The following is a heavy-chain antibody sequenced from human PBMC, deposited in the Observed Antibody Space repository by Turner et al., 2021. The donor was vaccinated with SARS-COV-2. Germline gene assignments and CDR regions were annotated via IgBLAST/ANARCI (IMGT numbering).Heavy chain of an antibody. Sequence: QLQESGPGLLKPSETLSLTCSVSGDSISNSDYYWAWIRQPPGRGLEWIGNIYSIGITYYNSSLRSRVTISLDTSKNQFSLQMDSVTAADTAVYYCARQSSGWYLPYFDYWGQGTLVTVSS. V-gene: IGHV4-39*01. J-gene: IGHJ4*02. D-gene: IGHD6-19*01. CDR1: GDSISNSDYY. CDR3: ARQSSGWYLPYFDY. CDR2: IYSIGIT.